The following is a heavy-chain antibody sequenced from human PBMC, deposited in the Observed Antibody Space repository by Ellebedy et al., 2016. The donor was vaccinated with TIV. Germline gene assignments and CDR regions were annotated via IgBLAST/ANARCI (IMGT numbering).Heavy chain of an antibody. J-gene: IGHJ5*02. CDR1: GFTFNTYW. V-gene: IGHV3-7*04. CDR3: ARNPLWFGERANWFDP. CDR2: IKQDGSEK. D-gene: IGHD3-10*01. Sequence: GESLKISCAASGFTFNTYWMGWVRQAPGKGLEWVANIKQDGSEKYYVDSVRGRFTISRDNAKNSLYLQMNSLRAEDTAVYYCARNPLWFGERANWFDPWGQGTLVTVSS.